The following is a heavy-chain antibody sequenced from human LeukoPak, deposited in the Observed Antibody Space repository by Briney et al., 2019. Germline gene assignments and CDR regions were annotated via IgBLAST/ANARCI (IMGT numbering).Heavy chain of an antibody. CDR2: IKPDGTEK. CDR3: ARDPAWGAFDI. V-gene: IGHV3-7*01. J-gene: IGHJ3*02. Sequence: GGSLRLSCAASGFIFSNYYMNWVRQAPEKGLESVASIKPDGTEKYYVDSVKGRFTISRDNAKNSLYLQMNSLRAEDTALYYCARDPAWGAFDIWGQGTMATVSS. D-gene: IGHD7-27*01. CDR1: GFIFSNYY.